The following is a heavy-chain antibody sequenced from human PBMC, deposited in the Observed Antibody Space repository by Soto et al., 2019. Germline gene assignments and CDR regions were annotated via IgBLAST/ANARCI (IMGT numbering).Heavy chain of an antibody. CDR3: ARDLGYCNSGSRYHLDDAFEI. J-gene: IGHJ3*02. Sequence: EVQLVESGGGLVQPGGSLRLSCAASGFTFSNYWMHWVRQAPGKGLVWISRISSDGRATRYADYVMGRFTISRDNAEXTLLLQMNSLRAEDTAVYYCARDLGYCNSGSRYHLDDAFEISGQGTKVTVSS. D-gene: IGHD2-15*01. CDR1: GFTFSNYW. V-gene: IGHV3-74*01. CDR2: ISSDGRAT.